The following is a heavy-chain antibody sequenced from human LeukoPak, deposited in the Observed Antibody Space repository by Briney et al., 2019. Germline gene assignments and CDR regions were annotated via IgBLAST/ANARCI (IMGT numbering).Heavy chain of an antibody. CDR2: ITGSGGNT. V-gene: IGHV3-23*01. CDR3: AKDGGDFDWLSAFEY. J-gene: IGHJ4*02. CDR1: GFTFSSYG. D-gene: IGHD3-9*01. Sequence: GGSLRLSCVASGFTFSSYGMSWVRQAPGKGLEWVSAITGSGGNTEYADSVKGRFTISRDNSKNTLYLQMNSLRPEDTAVYYCAKDGGDFDWLSAFEYWGQGTLVTVSS.